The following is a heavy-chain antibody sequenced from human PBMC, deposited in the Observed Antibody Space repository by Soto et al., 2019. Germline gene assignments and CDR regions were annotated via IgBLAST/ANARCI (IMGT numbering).Heavy chain of an antibody. Sequence: QLQLQESGPGLVKPSETLSLTCSVSDDSINSDKYYWGWIRQPPGKGLEWIGSIYYRGNAYYNPSLQPRVTISLEKSRSQFSLKLNSVIAADSAVYVCARLEGLATIAYYFDFWGPGALVTVSS. CDR1: DDSINSDKYY. J-gene: IGHJ4*02. V-gene: IGHV4-39*01. CDR3: ARLEGLATIAYYFDF. CDR2: IYYRGNA. D-gene: IGHD3-9*01.